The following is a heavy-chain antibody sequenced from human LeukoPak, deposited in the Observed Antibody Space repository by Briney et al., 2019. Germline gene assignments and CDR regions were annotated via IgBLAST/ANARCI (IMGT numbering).Heavy chain of an antibody. CDR1: GYSISSGYY. Sequence: SETLSLTCTVSGYSISSGYYWGWIRQPPGKGLEWIGSIYHSGSTYYNPSLKSRVTISVDTSKNQFSLKLSSVTAADTAVYYCARGVRRTIFGVVISNWGQGTLVTVSS. CDR3: ARGVRRTIFGVVISN. V-gene: IGHV4-38-2*02. CDR2: IYHSGST. D-gene: IGHD3-3*01. J-gene: IGHJ4*02.